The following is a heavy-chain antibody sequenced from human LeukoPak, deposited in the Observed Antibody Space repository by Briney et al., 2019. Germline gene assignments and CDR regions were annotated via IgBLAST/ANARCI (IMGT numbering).Heavy chain of an antibody. CDR1: GFSFSGDW. J-gene: IGHJ4*02. V-gene: IGHV3-7*05. Sequence: PGGSLRLSCAASGFSFSGDWMTWARQAPGKGLEWVANIKKDGSEKYYVDSVKGRFTISRDNAKNSLYLQMHSLRVEDTAVYYCAKCGNSGCHLIDYWGQGTLVTVSS. CDR2: IKKDGSEK. D-gene: IGHD5-12*01. CDR3: AKCGNSGCHLIDY.